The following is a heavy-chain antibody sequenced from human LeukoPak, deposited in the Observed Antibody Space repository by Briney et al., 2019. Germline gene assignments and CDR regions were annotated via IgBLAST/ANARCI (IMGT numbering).Heavy chain of an antibody. CDR3: AREDVESDRQIGVIIN. CDR2: IIPIFGTA. V-gene: IGHV1-69*06. CDR1: GGTFSSYA. D-gene: IGHD3-22*01. J-gene: IGHJ4*02. Sequence: ASVKVSCKASGGTFSSYAISWVRQAPGQGLEWMGGIIPIFGTANYAQKFQGRVTITADKSTSTAYMELSSLRSEDTAVYYCAREDVESDRQIGVIINWGQGTLVTVSS.